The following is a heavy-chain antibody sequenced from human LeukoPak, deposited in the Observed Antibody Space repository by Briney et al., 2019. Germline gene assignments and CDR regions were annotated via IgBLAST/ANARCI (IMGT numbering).Heavy chain of an antibody. D-gene: IGHD4-23*01. CDR2: IIPIFGTA. J-gene: IGHJ3*02. CDR3: ASPYLVTGYAFDI. CDR1: GGTFSSYA. V-gene: IGHV1-69*05. Sequence: SVKVSCKAPGGTFSSYAISWVRQAPGQGLEWMGGIIPIFGTANYAQKFQGRVTITTDESTSTAYMELSSLRSEDTAVYYCASPYLVTGYAFDIWGQGTMVTVSS.